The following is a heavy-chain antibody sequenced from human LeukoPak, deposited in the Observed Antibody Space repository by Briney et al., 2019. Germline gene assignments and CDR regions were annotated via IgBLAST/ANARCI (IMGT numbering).Heavy chain of an antibody. J-gene: IGHJ6*02. CDR1: GFTFSSYA. V-gene: IGHV3-23*01. CDR3: AKDIAGAGELDYYYGMDV. Sequence: AGGSLRLSCAASGFTFSSYAMSWVRQAPGKGLEWVSAISGSGGSTYYADSVKGRFTISRDNAKNTLYLQMNSLRAEDTAVYYCAKDIAGAGELDYYYGMDVWGQGTTVTVFS. D-gene: IGHD6-13*01. CDR2: ISGSGGST.